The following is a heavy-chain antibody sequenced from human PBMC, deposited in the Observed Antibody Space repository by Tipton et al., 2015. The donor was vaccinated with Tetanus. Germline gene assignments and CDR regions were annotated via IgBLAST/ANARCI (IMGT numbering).Heavy chain of an antibody. CDR1: GATFSKYA. V-gene: IGHV1-18*01. D-gene: IGHD6-25*01. CDR3: ARVQEQRIYYYGMDV. J-gene: IGHJ6*02. Sequence: QLVQSGAEMKKPGSSVKVSCKASGATFSKYALNWVRQAPGQGLEWMGWISAYNGKTKYAQRLQGRVTMTTDRSASTAYMDLRRLRSDDTAVYYCARVQEQRIYYYGMDVWGQGTTVTVSS. CDR2: ISAYNGKT.